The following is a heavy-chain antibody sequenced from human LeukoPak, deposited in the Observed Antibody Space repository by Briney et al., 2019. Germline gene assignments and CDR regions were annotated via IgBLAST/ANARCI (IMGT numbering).Heavy chain of an antibody. Sequence: PGGSLRLSCAASGFTFSSYGMHWVRQAPGKGLEWVAFIRYDGSNKYYADSVKGRFTISRDNSKNTLYLQTNSLRAEDTAVYYCAKGVTTRRWLPRDYFDYWGQGTLVTVSS. CDR2: IRYDGSNK. CDR3: AKGVTTRRWLPRDYFDY. D-gene: IGHD5-18*01. V-gene: IGHV3-30*02. J-gene: IGHJ4*02. CDR1: GFTFSSYG.